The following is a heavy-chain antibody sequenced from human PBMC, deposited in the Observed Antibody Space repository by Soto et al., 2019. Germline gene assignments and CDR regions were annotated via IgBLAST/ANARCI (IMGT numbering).Heavy chain of an antibody. D-gene: IGHD6-6*01. Sequence: ASVKVSCKASGYTFTSYGISWVRQAPGQGLEWMGWISAYNGNTNYAQKLQGRVTMTTDTSTSTAYMELRSLRSDDTAVYYCARDSSSPHCYYYYGMDVWGQGTTVTVSS. V-gene: IGHV1-18*01. CDR3: ARDSSSPHCYYYYGMDV. CDR1: GYTFTSYG. CDR2: ISAYNGNT. J-gene: IGHJ6*02.